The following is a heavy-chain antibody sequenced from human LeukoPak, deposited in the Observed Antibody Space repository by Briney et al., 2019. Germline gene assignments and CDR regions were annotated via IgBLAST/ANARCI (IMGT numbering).Heavy chain of an antibody. V-gene: IGHV3-30*02. CDR2: IRYDGSNK. J-gene: IGHJ5*02. D-gene: IGHD4-11*01. CDR3: AKDLTSATTIRFDP. Sequence: GGSLRLSCAASGFTFSSYAMSWVRQAPGKGLEWVAFIRYDGSNKYYADSVKGRFTISRDNSKNTLYLQMNSLRAEDTAVYYCAKDLTSATTIRFDPWGEGTLVTVSS. CDR1: GFTFSSYA.